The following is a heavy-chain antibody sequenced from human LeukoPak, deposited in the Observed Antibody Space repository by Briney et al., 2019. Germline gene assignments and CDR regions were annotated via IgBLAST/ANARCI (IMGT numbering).Heavy chain of an antibody. CDR1: GGSISSGDHY. Sequence: PSETLSLTCTVSGGSISSGDHYWSWIRWPPGKGLEWIGSIYYSGSSYYSPSLKSRLTISVDTSKNQFSLKLSSVTAADTAVYYCAREDYTENWFDPWGQGTLVTVSS. CDR2: IYYSGSS. J-gene: IGHJ5*02. CDR3: AREDYTENWFDP. V-gene: IGHV4-30-4*08. D-gene: IGHD4-11*01.